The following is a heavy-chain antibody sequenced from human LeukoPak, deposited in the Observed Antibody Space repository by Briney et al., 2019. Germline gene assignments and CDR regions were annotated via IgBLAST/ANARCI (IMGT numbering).Heavy chain of an antibody. V-gene: IGHV4-59*08. J-gene: IGHJ3*02. Sequence: PSETLSLTCNVADGSSSRYYWSWIRQPRGKGLEWIGYIYSSGTTNYNPSLKSRVTLSVDTSKNQFSLKLNSVTAADTAVYYCARHVSYTGDAFDIWGQGTMVTVSS. CDR1: DGSSSRYY. CDR2: IYSSGTT. D-gene: IGHD1-26*01. CDR3: ARHVSYTGDAFDI.